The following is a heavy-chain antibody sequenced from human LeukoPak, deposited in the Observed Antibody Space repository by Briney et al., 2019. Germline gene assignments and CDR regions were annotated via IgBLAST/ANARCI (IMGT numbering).Heavy chain of an antibody. CDR2: LYYSGST. CDR3: ARGVGGTYYTDGFDI. J-gene: IGHJ3*02. V-gene: IGHV4-59*01. D-gene: IGHD1-26*01. CDR1: GVSLTGYF. Sequence: SETLSLTCAVSGVSLTGYFWTWIRQAPGKGLEWIGHLYYSGSTYYNPSLESRVSISIDTSKTQFSLELNSVTAADTAVYYCARGVGGTYYTDGFDIWGQGTLVTVSS.